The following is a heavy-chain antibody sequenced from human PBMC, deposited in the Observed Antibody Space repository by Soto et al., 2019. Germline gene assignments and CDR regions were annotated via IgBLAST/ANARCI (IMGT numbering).Heavy chain of an antibody. V-gene: IGHV3-9*01. Sequence: EVHLVESGGGLVQPGRSLRLSCAASGFRFDEYAMHWVRQAPGKGLEWVSGITWNSGKAAFADSVKGRFTISRDNAKNSLYLQMNSPRPEDTALYFCAKIRRSDYQGFDYWGLGTLVTVSS. J-gene: IGHJ4*02. CDR1: GFRFDEYA. CDR2: ITWNSGKA. D-gene: IGHD4-17*01. CDR3: AKIRRSDYQGFDY.